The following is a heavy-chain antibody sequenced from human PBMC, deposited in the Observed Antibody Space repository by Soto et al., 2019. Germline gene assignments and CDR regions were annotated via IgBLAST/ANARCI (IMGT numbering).Heavy chain of an antibody. CDR2: SNAGNGNT. D-gene: IGHD1-1*01. Sequence: ASVKVSCKASGYTFTTYTIHWVRQAPGQRLEWMGWSNAGNGNTKYSEDFQGRVTITSDTPARTSYMELSSLRSEDMALYYCAREAAIGNFDYWGQGTLVTVSS. J-gene: IGHJ4*02. V-gene: IGHV1-3*02. CDR1: GYTFTTYT. CDR3: AREAAIGNFDY.